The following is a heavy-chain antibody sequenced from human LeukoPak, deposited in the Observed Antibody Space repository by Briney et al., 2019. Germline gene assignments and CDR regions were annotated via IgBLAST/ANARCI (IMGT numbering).Heavy chain of an antibody. Sequence: GGSLRLSCAASGFTFSDYYMSWIRQAPGKGLEWMSYISADGTTIYYADSVKGRFTISRDNAKNSLYLQMNSLRVEDTAVYYCARAGRWRTTVTTYYFDYWGQGTLVTVSS. J-gene: IGHJ4*02. CDR2: ISADGTTI. CDR1: GFTFSDYY. V-gene: IGHV3-11*01. D-gene: IGHD4-17*01. CDR3: ARAGRWRTTVTTYYFDY.